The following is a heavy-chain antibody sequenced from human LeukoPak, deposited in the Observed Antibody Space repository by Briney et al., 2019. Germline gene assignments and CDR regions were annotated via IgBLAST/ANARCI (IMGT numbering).Heavy chain of an antibody. CDR1: GYTFTGYY. D-gene: IGHD2-15*01. CDR3: ARHVIRGVAATVWFDP. V-gene: IGHV1-2*02. Sequence: GASVKVSCKASGYTFTGYYMHWVRQAPGQGLEWMGWINPNSGGTNYAQKFQGRVTMTRDTSISTAYMELSRLRSDDTAVYYCARHVIRGVAATVWFDPWGQGTLVTVSS. CDR2: INPNSGGT. J-gene: IGHJ5*02.